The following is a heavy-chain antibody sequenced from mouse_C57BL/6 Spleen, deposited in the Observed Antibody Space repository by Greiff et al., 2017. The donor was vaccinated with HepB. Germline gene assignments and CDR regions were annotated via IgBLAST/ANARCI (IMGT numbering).Heavy chain of an antibody. CDR3: ASPSTVVARYFDY. CDR1: GYAFSSSW. Sequence: VKLMESGPELVKPGASVKISCKASGYAFSSSWMNWVKQRPGKGLEWIGRIYPGDGDTNYNGKFKGKATLTADKSSSTAYMQLSSLTSEDSAVYFCASPSTVVARYFDYWGQGTTLTVSS. V-gene: IGHV1-82*01. CDR2: IYPGDGDT. D-gene: IGHD1-1*01. J-gene: IGHJ2*01.